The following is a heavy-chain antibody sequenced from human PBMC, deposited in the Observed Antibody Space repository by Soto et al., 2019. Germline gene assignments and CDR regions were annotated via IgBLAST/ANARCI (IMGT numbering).Heavy chain of an antibody. V-gene: IGHV3-48*02. CDR1: GFTFINYD. J-gene: IGHJ4*02. CDR3: ARAGYSSGLDSQKRSDF. D-gene: IGHD6-19*01. CDR2: ISSGSTTI. Sequence: GGALRVSCAAAGFTFINYDMKWVRQAPGKGLEWISYISSGSTTIYYADSVQGRFTISRDNAKNSLYLQINSPRDEDTAVYDCARAGYSSGLDSQKRSDFWGQGTLVTVSS.